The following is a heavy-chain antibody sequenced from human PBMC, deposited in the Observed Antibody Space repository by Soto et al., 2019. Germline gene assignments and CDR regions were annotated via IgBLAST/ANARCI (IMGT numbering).Heavy chain of an antibody. CDR1: GFTFSSYG. D-gene: IGHD4-17*01. CDR3: AKDTGEAPSGY. V-gene: IGHV3-30*18. J-gene: IGHJ4*02. Sequence: GGSLRLSCAASGFTFSSYGMHWVRQAPGKGLEWVAVISYDGSNKYYADSVKGRFTISRDNSKNTLYLQMNSLRAEDTAVYYCAKDTGEAPSGYWGQGTLVTVSS. CDR2: ISYDGSNK.